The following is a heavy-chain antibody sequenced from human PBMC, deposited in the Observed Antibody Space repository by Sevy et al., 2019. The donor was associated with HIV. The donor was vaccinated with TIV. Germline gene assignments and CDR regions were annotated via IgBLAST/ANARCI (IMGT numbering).Heavy chain of an antibody. D-gene: IGHD3-22*01. CDR2: LDPEDGTT. CDR3: ATTREYYSDNSGYLDY. V-gene: IGHV1-24*01. CDR1: GYTLTQLS. Sequence: ASVKVSCKVSGYTLTQLSMHWVRQTPGKGLEWMGRLDPEDGTTIYAQKFQGRVTMTEDTSTDTAYLELSSLRSEDTAVYYCATTREYYSDNSGYLDYWGRGTLVTVSS. J-gene: IGHJ4*02.